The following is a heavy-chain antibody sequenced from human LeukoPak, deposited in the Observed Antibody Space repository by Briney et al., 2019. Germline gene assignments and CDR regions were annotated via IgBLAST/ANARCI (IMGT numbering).Heavy chain of an antibody. D-gene: IGHD4-17*01. J-gene: IGHJ3*01. CDR2: ISSSSSTT. Sequence: PGGSLRLSCAASGFTFSSYSMNWVRQAPGKGLEWVSYISSSSSTTYYADSVQGRFTISRDNAKNSLYLQMDSLRDGDTAVYYRARDSTLTHAWSGYGFDVWGQGTMVTVSS. CDR1: GFTFSSYS. V-gene: IGHV3-48*02. CDR3: ARDSTLTHAWSGYGFDV.